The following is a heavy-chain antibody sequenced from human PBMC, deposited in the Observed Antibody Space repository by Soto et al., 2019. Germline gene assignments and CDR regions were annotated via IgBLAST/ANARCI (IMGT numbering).Heavy chain of an antibody. CDR3: AKDHGSGSYRAFDI. V-gene: IGHV3-30-3*01. CDR1: GFTFSSYA. J-gene: IGHJ3*02. Sequence: PGGSLRLSCAASGFTFSSYAMHWVRQAPGKGLEWVAVISYDGSNKYYADSVKGRFTISRDNSKNTLYLQMNSLRAEDTAVYYCAKDHGSGSYRAFDIWGQGTMVTVSS. CDR2: ISYDGSNK. D-gene: IGHD3-10*01.